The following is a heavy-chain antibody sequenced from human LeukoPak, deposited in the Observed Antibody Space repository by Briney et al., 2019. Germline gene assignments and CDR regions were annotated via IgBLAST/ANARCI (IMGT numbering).Heavy chain of an antibody. Sequence: SETLSLTCTVSGGSISSYYWSWIRQPPGKGLEWIGYIYYSGNTNYNPSLKSRVTISVDTPKNQFSLKLSSVTAADTAVYYCARQGLRYWYFDLWGRGTLVTVSS. CDR3: ARQGLRYWYFDL. CDR1: GGSISSYY. J-gene: IGHJ2*01. V-gene: IGHV4-59*08. CDR2: IYYSGNT.